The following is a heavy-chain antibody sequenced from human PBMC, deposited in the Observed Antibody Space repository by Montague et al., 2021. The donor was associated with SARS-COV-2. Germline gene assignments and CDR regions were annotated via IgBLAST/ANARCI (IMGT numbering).Heavy chain of an antibody. D-gene: IGHD1-1*01. CDR3: ARAQNTCFIANCVNYFEV. J-gene: IGHJ4*02. CDR1: GGSISSYY. Sequence: SETLSLTCEVSGGSISSYYWGWIRQSPGKGLEWIGYVHYTGSTKYNPSLKTRVTLSLDTPKKHCSLKLKSVTAADTAVYYCARAQNTCFIANCVNYFEVWGLGALVTVSS. V-gene: IGHV4-59*01. CDR2: VHYTGST.